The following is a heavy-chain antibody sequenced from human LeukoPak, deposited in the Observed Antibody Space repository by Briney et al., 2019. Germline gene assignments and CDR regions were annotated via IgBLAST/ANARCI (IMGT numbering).Heavy chain of an antibody. D-gene: IGHD4-11*01. V-gene: IGHV4-59*01. CDR3: AREGSMTTVKHYFDY. CDR2: IYYSGST. Sequence: SETLSLTCTVSGGSISSYYWSWIRQPPGKGLEWIGYIYYSGSTNYNPSLKSRVTISVDTSKNQLSLKVSPVTAADTAVHYCAREGSMTTVKHYFDYWGQGTLVTVSS. CDR1: GGSISSYY. J-gene: IGHJ4*02.